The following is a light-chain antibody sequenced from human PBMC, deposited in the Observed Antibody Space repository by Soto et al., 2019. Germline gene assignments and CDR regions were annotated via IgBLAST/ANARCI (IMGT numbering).Light chain of an antibody. CDR1: VLAKKY. CDR2: KDS. V-gene: IGLV3-27*01. CDR3: SSYAGSNNFV. J-gene: IGLJ1*01. Sequence: SYELTQPSSVSVSPGQTARITCSGDVLAKKYARWFQQKPGQAPVVVIYKDSERPSGIPERFSGSSSGTTVTLTITGAQVEDEADYYCSSYAGSNNFVFGTGTKLTVL.